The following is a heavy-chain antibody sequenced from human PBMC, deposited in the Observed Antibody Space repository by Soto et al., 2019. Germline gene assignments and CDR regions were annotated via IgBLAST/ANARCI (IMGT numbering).Heavy chain of an antibody. CDR3: ARVRMVRGVITPAYFDY. J-gene: IGHJ4*02. CDR2: IIPIFGTA. D-gene: IGHD3-10*01. Sequence: GASVKVSCKASGCTFSSYAISCVRQAPGQVLEWMGGIIPIFGTANYAQKFQGRVTITADESTSTAYMELSSLRSEDTAVYYCARVRMVRGVITPAYFDYWGQGTLVTVSS. CDR1: GCTFSSYA. V-gene: IGHV1-69*13.